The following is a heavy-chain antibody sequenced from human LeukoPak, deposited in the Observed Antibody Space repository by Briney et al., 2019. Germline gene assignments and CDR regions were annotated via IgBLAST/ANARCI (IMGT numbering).Heavy chain of an antibody. Sequence: GESLRLSCAASGFTFSSYNMDWVRQSPGQGLEWVSTILSSSGYMYYADSVKGRFTVSRDNARNSLYLQMNSLRADDTAVYYCARHYSVGYYAFDAFDLWGQGTMVTVSS. CDR3: ARHYSVGYYAFDAFDL. CDR1: GFTFSSYN. V-gene: IGHV3-21*06. CDR2: ILSSSGYM. D-gene: IGHD3-22*01. J-gene: IGHJ3*01.